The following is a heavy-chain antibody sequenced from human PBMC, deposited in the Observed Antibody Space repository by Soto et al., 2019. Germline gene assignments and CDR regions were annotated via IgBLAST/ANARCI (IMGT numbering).Heavy chain of an antibody. J-gene: IGHJ4*02. CDR3: AINLRRRFDY. CDR2: IYYSGST. V-gene: IGHV4-39*01. Sequence: SETRCLTCTVSGCSISSSSYYWVWIRQPPGKGLEWIGSIYYSGSTYYNPSLKSRVTISVDTSKNQFSLKLSSVTAADTAVYYCAINLRRRFDYWGQGTLVTVSS. D-gene: IGHD3-16*01. CDR1: GCSISSSSYY.